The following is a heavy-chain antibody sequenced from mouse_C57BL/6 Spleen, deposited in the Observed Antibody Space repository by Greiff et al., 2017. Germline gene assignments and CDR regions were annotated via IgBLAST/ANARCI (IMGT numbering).Heavy chain of an antibody. CDR3: ARYDYGSSYWFAY. D-gene: IGHD1-1*01. CDR1: GYTFTDYY. V-gene: IGHV1-76*01. J-gene: IGHJ3*01. CDR2: IYPGSGNT. Sequence: VMLVESGAELVRPGASVKLSCKASGYTFTDYYINWVKQRPGKGLEWIARIYPGSGNTYYNEKFKGKATLTGEKSSITPYLQISSLTSEDSAVYFCARYDYGSSYWFAYWGQGTLVTVSA.